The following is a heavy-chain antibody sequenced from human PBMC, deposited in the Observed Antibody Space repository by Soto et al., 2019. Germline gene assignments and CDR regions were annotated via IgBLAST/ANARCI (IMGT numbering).Heavy chain of an antibody. D-gene: IGHD3-10*01. CDR1: GFTFSDHY. V-gene: IGHV3-72*01. J-gene: IGHJ6*02. CDR3: ARDHYYGSGSYYNVHYYYGMDV. CDR2: TRNKANSYTT. Sequence: GGSLRLSCAASGFTFSDHYMDWVRQAPGKGLEWVGRTRNKANSYTTEYAASVKGRFTISRDDSKNSLYLQMNSLKTEDTAVYYCARDHYYGSGSYYNVHYYYGMDVWGQGTTVTVSS.